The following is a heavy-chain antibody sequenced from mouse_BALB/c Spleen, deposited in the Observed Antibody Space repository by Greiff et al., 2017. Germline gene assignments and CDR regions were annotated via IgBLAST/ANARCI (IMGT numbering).Heavy chain of an antibody. J-gene: IGHJ2*01. Sequence: VQLQESGAELVKPGASVKLSCKASGYTFTSYYMYWVKQRPGQGLEWIGEINPSNGGTNFNEKFKSKATLTVDKSSSTAYMQLSSLTSEDSAVYYCTRGIYDGYPFDYWGQGTTLTLSS. CDR2: INPSNGGT. CDR3: TRGIYDGYPFDY. V-gene: IGHV1S81*02. CDR1: GYTFTSYY. D-gene: IGHD2-3*01.